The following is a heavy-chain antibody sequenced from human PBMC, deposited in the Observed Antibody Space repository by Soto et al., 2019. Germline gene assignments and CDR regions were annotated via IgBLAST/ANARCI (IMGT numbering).Heavy chain of an antibody. V-gene: IGHV3-33*01. CDR3: AREGYYGSGSYYRPPIYGMDV. J-gene: IGHJ6*02. CDR1: GFTFSSYG. Sequence: GGSLRLSCAASGFTFSSYGMHWVRQAPGKGLEWVAVIWYDGSNKYYADSVKGRFTISRDNSKNTLYLQMSSLRAEDTAVYYCAREGYYGSGSYYRPPIYGMDVWGQGTTVTVSS. CDR2: IWYDGSNK. D-gene: IGHD3-10*01.